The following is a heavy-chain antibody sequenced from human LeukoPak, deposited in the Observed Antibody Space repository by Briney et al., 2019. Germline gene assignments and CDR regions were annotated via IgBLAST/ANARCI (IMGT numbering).Heavy chain of an antibody. CDR1: GFIFNNYA. CDR3: AKDNRRHYTSGPNPDSLH. D-gene: IGHD6-19*01. V-gene: IGHV3-9*01. CDR2: ISWNSGSI. J-gene: IGHJ4*02. Sequence: GGSLRLSCAGSGFIFNNYAMHWVRQPPGKGLEWVSGISWNSGSIDYADSVKGRFTISRDNAKNSLYLQMNSLRVEDTAFYYCAKDNRRHYTSGPNPDSLHWGQGALITVSS.